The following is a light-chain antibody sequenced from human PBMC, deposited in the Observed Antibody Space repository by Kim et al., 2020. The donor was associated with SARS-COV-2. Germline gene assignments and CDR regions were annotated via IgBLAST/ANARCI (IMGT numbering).Light chain of an antibody. V-gene: IGKV1-27*01. J-gene: IGKJ1*01. Sequence: ASVGARVTSTCRAGEVINNYLAWYQQKPGKAPTVVIDGASTLHSGVPSRFSGSGSGTDFTLTISSLQPEDVGSYYCQKYDSAPWTFGHGTKVDIK. CDR2: GAS. CDR1: EVINNY. CDR3: QKYDSAPWT.